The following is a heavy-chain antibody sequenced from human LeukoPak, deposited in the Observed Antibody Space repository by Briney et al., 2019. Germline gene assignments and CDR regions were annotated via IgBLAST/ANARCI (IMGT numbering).Heavy chain of an antibody. CDR2: IYYSGST. CDR1: GGSINSYY. D-gene: IGHD6-13*01. Sequence: SETLSLTCTVSGGSINSYYWSWIRQPPGKGLEWIGYIYYSGSTNYNPSLKSRVTISVDTSKNQFSLKLNSVTAADTAVYYCARYIAAADPYYYYGMDVWGQGTTVTVPS. J-gene: IGHJ6*02. V-gene: IGHV4-59*08. CDR3: ARYIAAADPYYYYGMDV.